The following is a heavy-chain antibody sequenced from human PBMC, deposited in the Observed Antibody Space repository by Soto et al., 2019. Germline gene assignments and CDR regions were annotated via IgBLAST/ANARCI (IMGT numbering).Heavy chain of an antibody. D-gene: IGHD2-15*01. V-gene: IGHV3-15*07. J-gene: IGHJ6*02. CDR2: IKSKTDGGTT. Sequence: GGSLRLSCAASGFTFSNAWMNWVRQAPGKGLEWVGRIKSKTDGGTTDYAAPVKGRFTISRDDSKNTLYLQMNSLKTEDTAVYYCTTVSLLLRSHIYYYYGMDVWGQGTTVTVSS. CDR3: TTVSLLLRSHIYYYYGMDV. CDR1: GFTFSNAW.